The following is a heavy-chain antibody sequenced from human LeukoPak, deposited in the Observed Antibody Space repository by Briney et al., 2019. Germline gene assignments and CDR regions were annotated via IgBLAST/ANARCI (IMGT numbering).Heavy chain of an antibody. V-gene: IGHV3-13*01. Sequence: PGGSLRLSCAASGFTFSSYDMHWVRQATGKGLEWVSAIDTDGDTFYPGSVKGRFTISRENAKNSLYLQMNSLRAGDTAVYYCARAQLGDDAFDIWGQGTMVTVSS. CDR3: ARAQLGDDAFDI. CDR1: GFTFSSYD. CDR2: IDTDGDT. J-gene: IGHJ3*02. D-gene: IGHD7-27*01.